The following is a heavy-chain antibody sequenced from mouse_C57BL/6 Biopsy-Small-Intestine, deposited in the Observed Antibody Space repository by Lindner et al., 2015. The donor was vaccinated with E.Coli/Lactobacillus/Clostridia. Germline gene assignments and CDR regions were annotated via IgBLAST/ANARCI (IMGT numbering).Heavy chain of an antibody. V-gene: IGHV5-17*01. D-gene: IGHD4-1*01. CDR1: GFTFSDYG. Sequence: VQLQESGGGLVKPGGSLKFSCAASGFTFSDYGMHWVRQAPEKGLEWVAYINSGSGTINYADTVKGRFTISRDNAKNTLFLQMTSLRSEDTAMYYCARGTGRGLDYWGQGTTLTVSS. CDR3: ARGTGRGLDY. CDR2: INSGSGTI. J-gene: IGHJ2*01.